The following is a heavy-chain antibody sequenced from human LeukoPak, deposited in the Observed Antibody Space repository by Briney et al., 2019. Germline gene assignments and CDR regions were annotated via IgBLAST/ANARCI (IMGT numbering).Heavy chain of an antibody. CDR1: GITFSSHA. CDR3: AKDKPDLRFLEWLPYYFDY. CDR2: ISGTGGTT. Sequence: GGSLRLSCAASGITFSSHAMSWIRQAPGKGLEWVSGISGTGGTTYYADSVKGRFTISRDNSKNTLYLQMNSLRAEDTAVYYCAKDKPDLRFLEWLPYYFDYWGQGTLVTVSS. J-gene: IGHJ4*02. D-gene: IGHD3-3*01. V-gene: IGHV3-23*01.